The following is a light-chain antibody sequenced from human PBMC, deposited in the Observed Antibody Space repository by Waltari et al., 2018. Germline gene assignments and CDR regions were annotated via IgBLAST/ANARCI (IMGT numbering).Light chain of an antibody. V-gene: IGLV3-1*01. Sequence: SFDLTQPPSVSVSPGQTASTTCSGDKLRDKPACWYHQKPGQSPVLVIYQDTKRPSAIPERFSGSKSGNTATLTISGTQAVDEADYYCQAWDSSTYVFGTGTKVTVL. CDR2: QDT. J-gene: IGLJ1*01. CDR3: QAWDSSTYV. CDR1: KLRDKP.